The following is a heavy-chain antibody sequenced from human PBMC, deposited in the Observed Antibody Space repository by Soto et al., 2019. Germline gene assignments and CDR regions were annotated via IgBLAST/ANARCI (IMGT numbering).Heavy chain of an antibody. Sequence: QVQLVQSGAEVKKPGSSVKVSCKASGGTFSSYAISWVRQAPGQGLEWMGGIIPIFGTANYAQKFQGRVTITADKSTSTAYMELSSLRSEDTAVYYCATRRNFGYYYVSGSYPNWFDPWGQGTLVTVSS. CDR2: IIPIFGTA. CDR1: GGTFSSYA. CDR3: ATRRNFGYYYVSGSYPNWFDP. V-gene: IGHV1-69*06. J-gene: IGHJ5*02. D-gene: IGHD3-10*01.